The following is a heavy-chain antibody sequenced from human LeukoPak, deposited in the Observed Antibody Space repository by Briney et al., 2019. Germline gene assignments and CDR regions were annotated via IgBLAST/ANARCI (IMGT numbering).Heavy chain of an antibody. Sequence: GESLKISCKGSGYSFTSYWIGWVRQMPGKGLEWMGIIYPGDSDTRYSPSFQGQVTISADKSISTAYLQWSSLKASDTAMYYCARSWLVGDSSYYGMDVWGQGTTVTVSS. D-gene: IGHD6-19*01. CDR2: IYPGDSDT. V-gene: IGHV5-51*01. CDR1: GYSFTSYW. J-gene: IGHJ6*02. CDR3: ARSWLVGDSSYYGMDV.